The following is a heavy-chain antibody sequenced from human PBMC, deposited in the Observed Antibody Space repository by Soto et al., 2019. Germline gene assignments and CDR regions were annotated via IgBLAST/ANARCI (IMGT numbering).Heavy chain of an antibody. CDR3: ARAQDGLDFDY. CDR2: INHSGST. CDR1: GGSFSGYY. Sequence: SETLSPTCAVYGGSFSGYYWSWIRQPPGKGLEWIGEINHSGSTNYNPSLKSRVTISVDTSKNQFSLKLSSVTAADTAVYYCARAQDGLDFDYWGQGTLVTVS. V-gene: IGHV4-34*01. J-gene: IGHJ4*02. D-gene: IGHD2-15*01.